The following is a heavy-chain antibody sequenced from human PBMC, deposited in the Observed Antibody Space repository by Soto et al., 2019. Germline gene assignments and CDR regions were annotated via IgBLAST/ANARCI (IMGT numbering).Heavy chain of an antibody. CDR1: GFTFSSYA. CDR3: AKDGPTVAGTPPYYFDY. D-gene: IGHD6-19*01. Sequence: GALRLSCAASGFTFSSYAMSWVRQAPGKGLEWVSAISGSGGSTYYADSVKGRFTISRDNSKNTLYLQMNSLRAEDTAVYYCAKDGPTVAGTPPYYFDYWGQGTLVTVSS. V-gene: IGHV3-23*01. CDR2: ISGSGGST. J-gene: IGHJ4*02.